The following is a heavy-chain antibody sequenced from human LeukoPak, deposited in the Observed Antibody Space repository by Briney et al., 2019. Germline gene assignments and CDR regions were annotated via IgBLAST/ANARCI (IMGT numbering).Heavy chain of an antibody. D-gene: IGHD5-12*01. J-gene: IGHJ4*02. CDR2: ISYDGSNK. V-gene: IGHV3-30*18. Sequence: GGSLRLSCATSGFTFSSYGMHWVRQAPGKGLEWVAVISYDGSNKYYADSVKGRFTISRDNSKNTLYLQMNSLRAVDTAVYYCAKDQRGYDNYFDYWGQGTLVTVSS. CDR1: GFTFSSYG. CDR3: AKDQRGYDNYFDY.